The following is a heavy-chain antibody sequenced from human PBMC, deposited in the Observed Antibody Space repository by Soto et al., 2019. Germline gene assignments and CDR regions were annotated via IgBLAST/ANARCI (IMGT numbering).Heavy chain of an antibody. CDR2: INHSGST. D-gene: IGHD5-12*01. CDR1: GGSFSGYY. V-gene: IGHV4-34*01. Sequence: PSETLSLTCAVYGGSFSGYYWSWIRQPPGKGLEWIGEINHSGSTNYNPSLKSRVTISVDTSKNQFSLKLISVTAADTAVYYCARSTKNWFDPWGQGTLVTSPQ. CDR3: ARSTKNWFDP. J-gene: IGHJ5*02.